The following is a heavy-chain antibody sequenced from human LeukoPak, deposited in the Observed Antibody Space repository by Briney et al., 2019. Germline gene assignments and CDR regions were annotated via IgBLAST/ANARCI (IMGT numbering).Heavy chain of an antibody. CDR3: SRSLNN. J-gene: IGHJ4*02. CDR1: GFTFSRSW. D-gene: IGHD1/OR15-1a*01. CDR2: IKEDGSET. Sequence: GGSLRLSCAASGFTFSRSWMDWVRQAPWKGLEWVANIKEDGSETCFVDSAKGRFTISRDNAKNSLYLQMDRMRVEDTGIYYCSRSLNNWGQGTLVTVSS. V-gene: IGHV3-7*01.